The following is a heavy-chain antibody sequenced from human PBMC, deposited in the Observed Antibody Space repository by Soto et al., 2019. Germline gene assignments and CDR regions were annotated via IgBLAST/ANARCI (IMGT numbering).Heavy chain of an antibody. CDR2: IYSGGST. Sequence: GGSLRLSCAASGFTVSSNYMSWVRQAPGKGLEWVSVIYSGGSTYYADSVKGRFTISRDNSRNTLYLQMNSLRAEDTAVYYCARDQGFDSSSSHDYYYYYGMDVWGQGTTVTVSS. J-gene: IGHJ6*02. CDR1: GFTVSSNY. CDR3: ARDQGFDSSSSHDYYYYYGMDV. D-gene: IGHD6-6*01. V-gene: IGHV3-53*01.